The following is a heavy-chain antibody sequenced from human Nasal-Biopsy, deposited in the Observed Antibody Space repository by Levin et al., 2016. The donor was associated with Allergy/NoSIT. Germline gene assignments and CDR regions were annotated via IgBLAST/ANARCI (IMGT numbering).Heavy chain of an antibody. V-gene: IGHV4-31*03. CDR1: GGSISSGSYY. Sequence: SETLSLTCTVSGGSISSGSYYWSWIRQHPGKGLEWIGYIYYSGNTYYNPSLPSLKSRVTISVDTSKNQFSLKLSSVTAADTAVYYCARTYSTGKLTQSYYYYGMDVWGQGTTVTVSS. CDR2: IYYSGNT. CDR3: ARTYSTGKLTQSYYYYGMDV. D-gene: IGHD2-8*02. J-gene: IGHJ6*02.